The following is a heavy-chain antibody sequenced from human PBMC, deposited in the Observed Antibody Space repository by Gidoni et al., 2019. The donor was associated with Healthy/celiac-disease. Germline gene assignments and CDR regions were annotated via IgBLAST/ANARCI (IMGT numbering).Heavy chain of an antibody. Sequence: EVQLVQSGAEVKKPGEALQISCTGSGYSFTSSWLGWVRQMPGKGLEWMGIIYPGDSDTRYSPSFQGQVTSSADKSISTAYLQWSSLTASDTAMYYCARQYCSGGSCYDYWGQGTLVTVSS. V-gene: IGHV5-51*01. CDR2: IYPGDSDT. CDR3: ARQYCSGGSCYDY. D-gene: IGHD2-15*01. CDR1: GYSFTSSW. J-gene: IGHJ4*02.